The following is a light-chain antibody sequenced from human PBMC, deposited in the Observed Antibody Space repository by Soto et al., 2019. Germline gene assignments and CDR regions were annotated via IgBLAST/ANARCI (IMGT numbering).Light chain of an antibody. V-gene: IGKV3-15*01. CDR1: QSVSSN. CDR2: GAS. CDR3: QQYNNWPLT. Sequence: ETVMTQSPATLSVSPGERATLSCRASQSVSSNLAWYQQKPGQAPRLLIYGASTRATGIPARFSGSGSGTEFTLTISSLRSEDFVVYYCQQYNNWPLTFGGGTKVDIK. J-gene: IGKJ4*01.